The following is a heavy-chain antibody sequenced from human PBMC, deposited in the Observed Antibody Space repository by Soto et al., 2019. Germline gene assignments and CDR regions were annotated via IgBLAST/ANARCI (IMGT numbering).Heavy chain of an antibody. CDR1: GFTFSSYG. J-gene: IGHJ4*02. V-gene: IGHV3-30*18. CDR2: ISYDGSNK. Sequence: GGSLRLSCAASGFTFSSYGMHWVRQAPGKGLEWVAVISYDGSNKYYADSVKGRFTISRDNSKNTLYLQMNSLRAEDTAVYYCAKDQVKVIVVVAATALDYWGQGTLVTVSS. D-gene: IGHD2-15*01. CDR3: AKDQVKVIVVVAATALDY.